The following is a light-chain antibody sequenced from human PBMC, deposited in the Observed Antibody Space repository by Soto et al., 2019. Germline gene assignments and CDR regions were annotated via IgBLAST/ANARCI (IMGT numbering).Light chain of an antibody. CDR1: SSDVGGYNF. CDR2: EVT. V-gene: IGLV2-8*01. CDR3: SSYAGSNNLVL. Sequence: QSALTQPPSASGSPGQTVTISCTGTSSDVGGYNFVSWYQQHPGKAPKLMIHEVTKRPSGVTDRFSGSKSGNTASLTVSGLQAEDEADYYCSSYAGSNNLVLFGGGTKLTVL. J-gene: IGLJ2*01.